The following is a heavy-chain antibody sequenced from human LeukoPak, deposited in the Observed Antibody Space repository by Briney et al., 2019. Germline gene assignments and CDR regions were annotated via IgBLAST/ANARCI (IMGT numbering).Heavy chain of an antibody. CDR3: VRDLLVGSPDYFDL. J-gene: IGHJ4*02. CDR2: VYIGGTT. Sequence: GGSLRLSCAASGFTVSDNYMSWVRQAPGKGLEWVSVVYIGGTTYYPDSVRGRFTISRDDSKNHLYLEMSGLRPEDAALYYCVRDLLVGSPDYFDLWGQGALVTVSS. V-gene: IGHV3-53*05. D-gene: IGHD1-26*01. CDR1: GFTVSDNY.